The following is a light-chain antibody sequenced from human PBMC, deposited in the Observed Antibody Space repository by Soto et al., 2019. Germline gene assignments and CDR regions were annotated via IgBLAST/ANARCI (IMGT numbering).Light chain of an antibody. CDR2: TDS. V-gene: IGLV1-44*01. CDR1: SSNIGSNT. Sequence: QSVLTQPPSASGTPGQVVTISCSGSSSNIGSNTVNWYQHLPGTAPKLLIYTDSLRPSGVPGRFTAFKSGTSASLAISGLHSEDEADYYCVAWDDSLNGPLFGGGTKLTVL. J-gene: IGLJ2*01. CDR3: VAWDDSLNGPL.